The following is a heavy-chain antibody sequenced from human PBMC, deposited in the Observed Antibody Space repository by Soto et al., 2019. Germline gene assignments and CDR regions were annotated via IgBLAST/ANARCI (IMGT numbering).Heavy chain of an antibody. CDR1: GFTFSTYW. V-gene: IGHV3-74*03. D-gene: IGHD3-22*01. J-gene: IGHJ4*02. Sequence: PGGSLRLSCAASGFTFSTYWMHWVRQSPAKGLVWVARISGDGSGATYAESVKGRFTISRDNAKNTLYLQMNSLGVEDTATYYCARVYYDDSSVDRHFDYWGQGALVTVSS. CDR3: ARVYYDDSSVDRHFDY. CDR2: ISGDGSGA.